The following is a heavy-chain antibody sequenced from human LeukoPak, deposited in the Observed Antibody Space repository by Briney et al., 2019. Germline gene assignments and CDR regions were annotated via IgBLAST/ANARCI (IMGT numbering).Heavy chain of an antibody. J-gene: IGHJ6*02. Sequence: PGGSLRLSCAASGFTFRNYWMHWVRQVPGKGLVWVSRIYSDGSSTNCADSVKSRFTISGDNAKNTLYLQMNSLRAEDTAVYYCAKDLHYYVAMDVWGQGTTVTVSS. CDR2: IYSDGSST. CDR3: AKDLHYYVAMDV. V-gene: IGHV3-74*01. CDR1: GFTFRNYW. D-gene: IGHD3-10*02.